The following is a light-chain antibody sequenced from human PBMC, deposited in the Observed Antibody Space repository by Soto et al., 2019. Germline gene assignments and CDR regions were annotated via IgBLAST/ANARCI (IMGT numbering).Light chain of an antibody. J-gene: IGKJ2*01. CDR3: QQYDSYPHT. CDR2: AAS. CDR1: QGVSAY. V-gene: IGKV1-16*02. Sequence: DIQMTQSPSSLSASVGDRVTITCRASQGVSAYLLWYQQRQGRAPKLLIYAASSLQSGVPSKFSGSGSGTDFTLTISNLQPEDFATYYCQQYDSYPHTFGQGTKLEIK.